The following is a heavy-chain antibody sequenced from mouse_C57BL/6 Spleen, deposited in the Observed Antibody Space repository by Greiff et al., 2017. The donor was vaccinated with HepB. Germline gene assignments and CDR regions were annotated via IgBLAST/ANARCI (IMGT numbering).Heavy chain of an antibody. CDR2: IYPGSGST. J-gene: IGHJ3*01. D-gene: IGHD2-4*01. Sequence: QVQLQQPGAELVKPGASVKMSCKASGYTFTSYWITWVKQRPGQGLEWIGDIYPGSGSTNYNEKFKSKATLTVDTSSSTAYMQLSSLRSEDSAVYYCARSTYDYEAGFAYWGQGTLVTVSA. CDR3: ARSTYDYEAGFAY. CDR1: GYTFTSYW. V-gene: IGHV1-55*01.